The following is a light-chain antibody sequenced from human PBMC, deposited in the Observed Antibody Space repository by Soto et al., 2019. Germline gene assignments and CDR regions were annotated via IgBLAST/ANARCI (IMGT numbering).Light chain of an antibody. J-gene: IGKJ2*01. CDR2: GAS. V-gene: IGKV3-20*01. Sequence: EIVLTQSPGTLSLSPGESATLSCRASQRVASSHIAWYRQKPGQAPWLLIYGASNRATGIPDRFSGSGSGTDFTLXIXXXXXXXXXXXYCQHYGSSPPYTFGQGTXXKIK. CDR3: QHYGSSPPYT. CDR1: QRVASSH.